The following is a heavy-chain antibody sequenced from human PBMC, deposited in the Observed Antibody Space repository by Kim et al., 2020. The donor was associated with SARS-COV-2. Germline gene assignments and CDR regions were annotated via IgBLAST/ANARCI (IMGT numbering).Heavy chain of an antibody. CDR1: GFTFKTYA. CDR3: APCLLASGSFDY. Sequence: GGSLRLSCAASGFTFKTYAMSWVRQAPGKGLEWVSSITGGGSGRYYADSVEGRFTISRDNSKNTLYLQMNSLRAEDAALYYCAPCLLASGSFDYWGQGT. V-gene: IGHV3-23*01. CDR2: ITGGGSGR. J-gene: IGHJ4*02. D-gene: IGHD1-26*01.